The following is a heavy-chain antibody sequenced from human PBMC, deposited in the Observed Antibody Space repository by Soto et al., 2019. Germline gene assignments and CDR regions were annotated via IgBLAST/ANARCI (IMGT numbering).Heavy chain of an antibody. CDR2: ISYDGSNK. Sequence: GGSLRLSCAASGFTFSSYATHWVRQAPGKGLEWVAVISYDGSNKYYADSVKGRFTISRDNSKNTLYLQMNSLRAEDTAVYYCASGRAGIAAADPGFDYWGQGTLVTVSS. CDR1: GFTFSSYA. D-gene: IGHD6-13*01. J-gene: IGHJ4*02. V-gene: IGHV3-30-3*01. CDR3: ASGRAGIAAADPGFDY.